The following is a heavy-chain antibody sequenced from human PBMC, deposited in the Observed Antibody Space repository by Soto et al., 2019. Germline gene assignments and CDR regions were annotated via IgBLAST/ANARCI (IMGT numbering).Heavy chain of an antibody. V-gene: IGHV3-30-3*01. J-gene: IGHJ3*02. CDR3: ARTAGGRVRGALDI. Sequence: QVQLEESGGGVVQPGKSLRLSCVASGFTFSSYGMHWVRQAPGKGLEWVAVIPNTENKKYYADSVKGRFTISRDNSQNTLFLQMGSLMSEDTAVYYCARTAGGRVRGALDIWGQGTMVTVS. D-gene: IGHD6-13*01. CDR1: GFTFSSYG. CDR2: IPNTENKK.